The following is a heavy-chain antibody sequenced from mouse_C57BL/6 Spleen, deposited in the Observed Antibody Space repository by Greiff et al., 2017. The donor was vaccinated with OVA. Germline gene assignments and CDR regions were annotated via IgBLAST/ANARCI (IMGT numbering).Heavy chain of an antibody. CDR2: ISDGGSYT. V-gene: IGHV5-4*01. D-gene: IGHD3-2*02. CDR3: ARDSSGSWFAY. Sequence: EVQLQESGGGLVKPGGSLKLSCAASGFTFSSYAMSWVRQTPEKRLEWVATISDGGSYTYYPDNVKGRFTISRDNAKNNLYLQMSHLKSEDTAMYYCARDSSGSWFAYWGQGTLVTVSA. CDR1: GFTFSSYA. J-gene: IGHJ3*01.